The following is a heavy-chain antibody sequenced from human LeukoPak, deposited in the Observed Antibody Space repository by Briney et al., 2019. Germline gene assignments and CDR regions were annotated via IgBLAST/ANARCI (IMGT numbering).Heavy chain of an antibody. J-gene: IGHJ4*02. CDR2: IYYSGST. D-gene: IGHD3-10*01. CDR3: ARVGYYGSGVDY. V-gene: IGHV4-30-4*01. CDR1: GGSISSGDYY. Sequence: SETLSLTCTVSGGSISSGDYYWSWIRQPPGKGLEWIGYIYYSGSTYYNPSLKSRVTISVDTSKNQFSLKLSSVTAADTAVYYCARVGYYGSGVDYWGQGTLVTVSS.